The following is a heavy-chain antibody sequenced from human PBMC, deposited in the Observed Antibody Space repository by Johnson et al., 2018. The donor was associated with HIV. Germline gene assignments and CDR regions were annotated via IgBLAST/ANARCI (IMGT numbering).Heavy chain of an antibody. CDR1: GFTFSSYD. CDR2: IGTAGDT. CDR3: AREKIAAAGLDAFDI. J-gene: IGHJ3*02. Sequence: VQVVESGGGLVQPGGSLRLSCAASGFTFSSYDMHWVRQATGKGLEWVSAIGTAGDTYYPDSVKGRFTISRENAKNSLYLQMNSLRVEDTAVYYCAREKIAAAGLDAFDIWGQGTMVIVSS. D-gene: IGHD6-13*01. V-gene: IGHV3-13*01.